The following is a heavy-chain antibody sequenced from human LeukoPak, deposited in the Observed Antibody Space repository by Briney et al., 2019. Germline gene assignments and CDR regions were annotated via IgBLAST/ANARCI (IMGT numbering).Heavy chain of an antibody. CDR1: GFTFSSYA. CDR3: ARAAHRGFSFDY. CDR2: ISYDGSNK. D-gene: IGHD3-10*01. J-gene: IGHJ4*02. V-gene: IGHV3-30*04. Sequence: GGSLRLSCAASGFTFSSYAMHWVRQAPGKGLEWVAVISYDGSNKYYADSVKGRFTISGDTSKNTLYLQMNSLRAEDTAVYYCARAAHRGFSFDYWGQGTLVTVSS.